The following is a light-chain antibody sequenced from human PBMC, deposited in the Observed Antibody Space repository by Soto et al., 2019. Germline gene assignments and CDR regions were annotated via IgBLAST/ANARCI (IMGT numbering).Light chain of an antibody. V-gene: IGLV2-11*01. CDR3: CSYGGSYNLI. CDR1: SSDY. J-gene: IGLJ2*01. Sequence: QSALTQPRSVSGSPGQSVTISCTGISSDYVSWYQHHPGKAPKLMIYDVSQRPSGVPDRFSASKSGNTASLTISGLQAEDEANYYCCSYGGSYNLIFGGGTKLTVL. CDR2: DVS.